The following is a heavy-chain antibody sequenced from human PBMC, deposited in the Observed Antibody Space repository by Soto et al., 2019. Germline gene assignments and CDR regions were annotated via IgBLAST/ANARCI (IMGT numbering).Heavy chain of an antibody. V-gene: IGHV3-21*01. CDR2: ISSSSSYI. J-gene: IGHJ4*02. CDR1: GFTFSSYS. Sequence: EVQLVESGGGLVKPGGSLRLSCAASGFTFSSYSMNWFRQAPGKWLEWVSSISSSSSYIYYADSVKGRFTISRDNAKNSLYLQMNSLRAEDTAVYYCASLYCSGGSCYSYYWGQGTLVTVSS. D-gene: IGHD2-15*01. CDR3: ASLYCSGGSCYSYY.